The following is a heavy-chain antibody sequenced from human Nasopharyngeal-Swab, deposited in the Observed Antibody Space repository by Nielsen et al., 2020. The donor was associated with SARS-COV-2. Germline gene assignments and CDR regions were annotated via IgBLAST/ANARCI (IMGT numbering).Heavy chain of an antibody. Sequence: GESLKISCAASGFTFSSYAMSWVRQAPGKGLEWVSAISGSGGSTYYADSVKGRFTISRDNSKNTLYLQMNSLRAEDTAVYYCAKDRGIVVVIGVDYWGQGTLSPSPQ. D-gene: IGHD3-22*01. CDR3: AKDRGIVVVIGVDY. V-gene: IGHV3-23*01. CDR1: GFTFSSYA. J-gene: IGHJ4*02. CDR2: ISGSGGST.